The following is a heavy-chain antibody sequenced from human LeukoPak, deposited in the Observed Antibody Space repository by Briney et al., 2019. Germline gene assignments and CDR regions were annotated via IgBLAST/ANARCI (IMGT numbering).Heavy chain of an antibody. CDR3: AKVGYCSGGSCYYPPSDFDY. CDR1: GFTFSSYA. V-gene: IGHV3-23*01. D-gene: IGHD2-15*01. CDR2: ISGSGGST. Sequence: GGSLRLSCAASGFTFSSYAMSWVRQAPGKGLEWVSAISGSGGSTYYADSVKGRFTISRDNSKNTLYLQMNSLRAEDTAVYCCAKVGYCSGGSCYYPPSDFDYWGQGTLVTVSS. J-gene: IGHJ4*02.